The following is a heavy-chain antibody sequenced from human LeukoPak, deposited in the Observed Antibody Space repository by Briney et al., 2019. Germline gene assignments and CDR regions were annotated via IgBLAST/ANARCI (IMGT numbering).Heavy chain of an antibody. V-gene: IGHV1-69*06. J-gene: IGHJ4*02. CDR3: ASDSAIGRIDY. Sequence: VASVKVSCKASGGTFSSYAISWVRQAPGQGLEWMGGIIPIFGTANYAQKFQGRVTITADKSTSTAYMELSSLRSEDTAVYYCASDSAIGRIDYWGQGTLVTVSS. D-gene: IGHD3-22*01. CDR1: GGTFSSYA. CDR2: IIPIFGTA.